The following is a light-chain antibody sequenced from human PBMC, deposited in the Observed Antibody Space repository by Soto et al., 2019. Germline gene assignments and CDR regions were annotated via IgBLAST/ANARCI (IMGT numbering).Light chain of an antibody. Sequence: QSVLTQPRSVSGSPGQSVTISCTRTSSDVGGYDYVSWYQQHPGKAPKLMIFDVNKRPSGVPDRFSGSKSCNTAFLTISGLQDEDDADYSCFSYAGSRVFGGGTKLTVL. CDR1: SSDVGGYDY. CDR3: FSYAGSRV. CDR2: DVN. V-gene: IGLV2-11*01. J-gene: IGLJ3*02.